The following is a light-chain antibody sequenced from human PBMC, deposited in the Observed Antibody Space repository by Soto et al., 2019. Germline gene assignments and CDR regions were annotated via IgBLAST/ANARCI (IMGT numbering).Light chain of an antibody. V-gene: IGLV2-14*01. J-gene: IGLJ3*02. CDR3: SSYTSITSSGV. Sequence: QSVLTQPASVSGSPGQSITISCTGTSSDVGGYNYVSWYQQHPGKAPKLMIFEVSHRPSGVSNRFSGSKSGNTASLTISGLQAEDEAHYYCSSYTSITSSGVFGGVTKVTVL. CDR1: SSDVGGYNY. CDR2: EVS.